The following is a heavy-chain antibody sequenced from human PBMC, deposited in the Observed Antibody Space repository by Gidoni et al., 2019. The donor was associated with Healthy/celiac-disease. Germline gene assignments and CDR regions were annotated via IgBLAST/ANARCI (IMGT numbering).Heavy chain of an antibody. D-gene: IGHD4-17*01. J-gene: IGHJ6*02. CDR3: AKANGDYVGYYYGMDV. CDR2: ISGSGGST. Sequence: EVQLLESGGGLVQPGGSLRLSFAASGFTFSSYAMSWVRQAPGKGLEWVSAISGSGGSTYYADSVKGRFTISRDNSKNTLYLQMNSLRAEDTAVYYCAKANGDYVGYYYGMDVWGQGTTVTVSS. CDR1: GFTFSSYA. V-gene: IGHV3-23*01.